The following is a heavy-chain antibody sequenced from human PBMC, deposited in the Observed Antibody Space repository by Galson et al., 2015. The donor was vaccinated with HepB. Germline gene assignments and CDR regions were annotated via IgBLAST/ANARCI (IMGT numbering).Heavy chain of an antibody. CDR1: GYTFTSYG. V-gene: IGHV1-18*04. CDR2: ISAYNGNT. J-gene: IGHJ5*02. Sequence: SGAEVKEPGASVKVSCKASGYTFTSYGISWVRQAPGQGLEWMGWISAYNGNTNYAQKLQGRVTMTTDTSTSTAYMELRSLRSDDTAVYYCAREDIVVVPAAMPHVWFDPWGQGTLVTVSS. D-gene: IGHD2-2*01. CDR3: AREDIVVVPAAMPHVWFDP.